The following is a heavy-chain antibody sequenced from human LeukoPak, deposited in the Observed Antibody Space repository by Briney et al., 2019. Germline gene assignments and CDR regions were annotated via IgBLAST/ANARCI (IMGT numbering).Heavy chain of an antibody. CDR1: GHTFTPYY. CDR3: ARDERWFGDYYYYYGMDV. D-gene: IGHD3-10*01. CDR2: IIPILGIA. J-gene: IGHJ6*02. V-gene: IGHV1-69*04. Sequence: SVSVSCTASGHTFTPYYMHWVRQAPGQRLEWMGRIIPILGIANYAQKFQGRVTITADKSTSTAYMELISLRSEDTAVYYCARDERWFGDYYYYYGMDVWGQGTTVTVSS.